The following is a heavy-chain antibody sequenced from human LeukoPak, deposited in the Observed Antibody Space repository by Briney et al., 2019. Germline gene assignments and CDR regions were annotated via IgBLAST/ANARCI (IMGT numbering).Heavy chain of an antibody. V-gene: IGHV4-34*01. CDR2: INHGGST. CDR3: AREGRMGMGIEY. J-gene: IGHJ4*02. CDR1: GGSLSGYY. D-gene: IGHD6-13*01. Sequence: SETLSLTCAVYGGSLSGYYWSWIRQSPGKGLEWIGEINHGGSTNYDPSLKSRVTMSVDTSKNHFSLKLSSVTAADTALYFCAREGRMGMGIEYWGQGTLVTVSS.